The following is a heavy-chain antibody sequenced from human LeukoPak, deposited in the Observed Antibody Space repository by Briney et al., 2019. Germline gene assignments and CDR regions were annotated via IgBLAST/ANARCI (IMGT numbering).Heavy chain of an antibody. CDR1: GFTVSSNY. CDR3: ARDLAVVGATPFDY. D-gene: IGHD1-26*01. Sequence: GGSLRLSCAASGFTVSSNYMSWVRQAPGKGLEWVSVIYSGGSTYYADSVKGRFTISRDNSKNTLYLQMNSLRAEDTAVYYCARDLAVVGATPFDYWGQGTLVTVSS. J-gene: IGHJ4*02. V-gene: IGHV3-66*01. CDR2: IYSGGST.